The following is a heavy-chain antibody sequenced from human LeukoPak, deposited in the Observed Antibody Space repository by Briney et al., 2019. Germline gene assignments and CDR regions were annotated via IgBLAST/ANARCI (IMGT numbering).Heavy chain of an antibody. J-gene: IGHJ4*02. Sequence: SETLSLTCTVSGGSISSYYWSWIRQPPGKGLEWIGYIYSSGSTNYNPSLKSRVPISVDTSKSQFSLKLSSVTAADTAVYYCARGYSYYFDYWGQGTLVTVSS. V-gene: IGHV4-59*01. CDR2: IYSSGST. CDR3: ARGYSYYFDY. D-gene: IGHD5-18*01. CDR1: GGSISSYY.